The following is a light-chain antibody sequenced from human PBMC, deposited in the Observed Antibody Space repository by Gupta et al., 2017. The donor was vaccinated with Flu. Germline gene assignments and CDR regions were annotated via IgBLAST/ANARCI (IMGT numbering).Light chain of an antibody. CDR3: QQSYSIPTT. CDR1: QSISRY. CDR2: TAS. J-gene: IGKJ5*01. Sequence: DIQMTQSPSSLSASVGDRVTITCRASQSISRYLNWYQHKPGKAPKLLIYTASSLQSGVPSRFSGSGSGTDFTLTISSLQPEDFATYYCQQSYSIPTTFGQGTRLEIK. V-gene: IGKV1-39*01.